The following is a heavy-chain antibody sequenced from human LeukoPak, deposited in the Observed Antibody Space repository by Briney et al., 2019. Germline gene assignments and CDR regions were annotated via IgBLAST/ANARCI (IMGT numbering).Heavy chain of an antibody. J-gene: IGHJ5*02. CDR2: MNPNSGNT. Sequence: ASVKVSCKASGYTFGTHWMHWVRQAPGQGLEWMGWMNPNSGNTGYAQKFQGRVTMTRNTSISTAYMELSSLRSEDTAVYYCARRGQPEVDYYGSGSSWWFDPWGQGTLVTVSS. CDR1: GYTFGTHW. CDR3: ARRGQPEVDYYGSGSSWWFDP. V-gene: IGHV1-8*02. D-gene: IGHD3-10*01.